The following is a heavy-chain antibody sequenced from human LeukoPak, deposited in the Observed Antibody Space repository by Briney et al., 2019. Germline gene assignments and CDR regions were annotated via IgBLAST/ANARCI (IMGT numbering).Heavy chain of an antibody. D-gene: IGHD1-26*01. V-gene: IGHV1-24*01. Sequence: ASVKVSCKVSGYTLTELSMHWVRQAPGKGLEWMGGFDPEDGETIYAQKFQGRVTMTEDTSTDTDYMELSSLRSEDTAVYYCATDSAITVGSYYFDYWGQGTLVTVSS. CDR3: ATDSAITVGSYYFDY. J-gene: IGHJ4*02. CDR2: FDPEDGET. CDR1: GYTLTELS.